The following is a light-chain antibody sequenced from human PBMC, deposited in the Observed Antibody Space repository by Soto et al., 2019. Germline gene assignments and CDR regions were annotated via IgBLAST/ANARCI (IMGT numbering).Light chain of an antibody. J-gene: IGKJ3*01. CDR2: DAS. V-gene: IGKV1-5*01. CDR1: QSISSW. Sequence: DIQMTQSPSTLSASVGDRVTITCRASQSISSWLAWYQQKPGKAPKLLIYDASSLESGVPSRFSGSGSGTELTLTISSLQPDDFATYYCQQYNSPATFGPGTKVDIK. CDR3: QQYNSPAT.